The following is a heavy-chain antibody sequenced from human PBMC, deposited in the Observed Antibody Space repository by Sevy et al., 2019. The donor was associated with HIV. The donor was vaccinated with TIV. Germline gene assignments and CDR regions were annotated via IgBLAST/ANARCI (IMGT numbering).Heavy chain of an antibody. CDR3: VRRLPHSLGWSFDY. Sequence: GSLRLSCAASGFTFSSYAMHWIRQPPGKGLEWIGCLYYGGSTYSNPSLKSRVTMSVDTSRNQFSLTLSSVTAADTAVYYCVRRLPHSLGWSFDYWGQGTLVTVSS. V-gene: IGHV4-59*04. D-gene: IGHD6-19*01. CDR2: LYYGGST. CDR1: GFTFSSYA. J-gene: IGHJ4*02.